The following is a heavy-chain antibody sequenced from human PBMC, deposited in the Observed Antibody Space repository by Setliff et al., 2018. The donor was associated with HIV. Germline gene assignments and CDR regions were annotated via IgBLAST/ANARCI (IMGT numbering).Heavy chain of an antibody. Sequence: SETLSLTCTVSGGSISTSYWNWIRQPPGNGLEWIAYIYISGTTNYNPSLKSRVTISLDTSRNQFSLKLGSVTAADTAMYYCAREHCSGGSCNGFDIWGQGTMVTVSS. J-gene: IGHJ3*02. CDR1: GGSISTSY. V-gene: IGHV4-4*09. CDR3: AREHCSGGSCNGFDI. D-gene: IGHD2-15*01. CDR2: IYISGTT.